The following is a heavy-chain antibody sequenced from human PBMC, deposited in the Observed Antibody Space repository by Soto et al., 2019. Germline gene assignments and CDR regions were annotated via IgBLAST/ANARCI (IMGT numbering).Heavy chain of an antibody. D-gene: IGHD3-9*01. CDR1: GFSIRNRDYY. CDR3: ARDRGYYDILTGYNSNWFDP. CDR2: IYYSGST. Sequence: SETLRLSCTFSGFSIRNRDYYLRWISPPPGKGLEWIGYIYYSGSTYYNPSLKSRVTISVDTSKNQFSLKLSSVTAADTAVYYCARDRGYYDILTGYNSNWFDPWGQGTLVTVSP. J-gene: IGHJ5*02. V-gene: IGHV4-30-4*01.